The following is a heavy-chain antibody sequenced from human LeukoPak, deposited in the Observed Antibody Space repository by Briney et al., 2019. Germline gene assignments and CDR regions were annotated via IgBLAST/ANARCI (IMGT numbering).Heavy chain of an antibody. CDR2: INHSGST. J-gene: IGHJ6*03. CDR3: ARRYYYYYYMDV. CDR1: GGSFSGYY. Sequence: SETLSLTCAVYGGSFSGYYWSWIRQPPGKGLEWIGEINHSGSTNYNPSLKSRVTISVDTSKNQFSLKLSSVTATDTAVYYCARRYYYYYYMDVWGKGTTVTISS. V-gene: IGHV4-34*01.